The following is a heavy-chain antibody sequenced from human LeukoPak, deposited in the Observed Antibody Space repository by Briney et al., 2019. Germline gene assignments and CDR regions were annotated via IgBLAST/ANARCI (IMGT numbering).Heavy chain of an antibody. D-gene: IGHD3-3*01. CDR3: AREYYDFWSGYYLHYYYYMDV. CDR2: IKQEGSEK. Sequence: ETLSLTCTVSGGSISSYYWSWVRQAPGKGLEWVANIKQEGSEKYYVDSVKGRFTISRDNAKNSLYLQMNSLGAEDTAVYYCAREYYDFWSGYYLHYYYYMDVWGKGTTVTVSS. J-gene: IGHJ6*03. V-gene: IGHV3-7*01. CDR1: GGSISSYY.